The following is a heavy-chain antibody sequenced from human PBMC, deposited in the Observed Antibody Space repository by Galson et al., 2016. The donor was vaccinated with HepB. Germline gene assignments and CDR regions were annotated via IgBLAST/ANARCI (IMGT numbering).Heavy chain of an antibody. Sequence: SLRLSCAASGFTFSSYWMNWVRQAPGKGLEWVANIKLDGSEKNYEDSVKGRFTISRDNAKNSLYLHMNSLRAEDTAVYYCSGGSYFDYWGQGTLVTVSS. J-gene: IGHJ4*02. D-gene: IGHD2-15*01. CDR1: GFTFSSYW. V-gene: IGHV3-7*01. CDR3: SGGSYFDY. CDR2: IKLDGSEK.